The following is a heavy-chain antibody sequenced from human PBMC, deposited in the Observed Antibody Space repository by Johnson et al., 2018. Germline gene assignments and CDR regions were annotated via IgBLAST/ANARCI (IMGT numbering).Heavy chain of an antibody. CDR1: GFTFRTYA. CDR3: AKGSDYIIEYFHR. J-gene: IGHJ1*01. D-gene: IGHD4/OR15-4a*01. CDR2: LTGSGDTT. V-gene: IGHV3-23*04. Sequence: EVQLVETGGGLVQPGGSLRLSCEASGFTFRTYAMSWVRQAPGKGLEWVSALTGSGDTTYYADSVKGRFTISRDNSKNTLYLQMNSLRAEDTAVYYCAKGSDYIIEYFHRWGQGTLVTVSS.